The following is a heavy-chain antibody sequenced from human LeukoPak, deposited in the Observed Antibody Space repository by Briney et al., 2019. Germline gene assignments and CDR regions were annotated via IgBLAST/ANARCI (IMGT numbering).Heavy chain of an antibody. V-gene: IGHV1-69*13. J-gene: IGHJ3*02. CDR1: GGTFSSYA. D-gene: IGHD1-20*01. Sequence: SVKVSCKASGGTFSSYAISWVRQAPGQGLEWMGGIIPIFGTANYAQKFQGRVTITADESTSTAYMELSRLRSDDTAVYYCARDITGTTGLGVDAFDIWGQGTMVTVSS. CDR2: IIPIFGTA. CDR3: ARDITGTTGLGVDAFDI.